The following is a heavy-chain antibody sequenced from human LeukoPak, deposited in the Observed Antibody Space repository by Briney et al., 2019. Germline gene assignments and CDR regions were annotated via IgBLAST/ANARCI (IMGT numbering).Heavy chain of an antibody. D-gene: IGHD3-3*01. J-gene: IGHJ4*02. CDR1: GGTFSSYA. CDR3: ARESSRTPGPYYDFWSGYYDY. CDR2: IIPIFGTA. Sequence: GASVKVSCKASGGTFSSYAISWVRQAPGQGLEWMGRIIPIFGTANYAQKFQGRVTITTDESTSTAYMELSSLSSEDTAVYYCARESSRTPGPYYDFWSGYYDYWGQGTLVTVSS. V-gene: IGHV1-69*05.